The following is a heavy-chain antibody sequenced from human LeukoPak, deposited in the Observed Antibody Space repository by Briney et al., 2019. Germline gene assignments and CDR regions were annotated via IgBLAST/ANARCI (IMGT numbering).Heavy chain of an antibody. J-gene: IGHJ6*02. V-gene: IGHV3-30-3*01. CDR3: ASHFSSSHYYYYGMDV. Sequence: GRSLRLSCAASGFTFSSYAMHWVRQAPGKGLEWVAVISYDGSNKYYADSVKGRFTISRDNSKNTLYLQMNSLRAEDTAVYYCASHFSSSHYYYYGMDVWGQGTTVTVSS. CDR2: ISYDGSNK. D-gene: IGHD6-13*01. CDR1: GFTFSSYA.